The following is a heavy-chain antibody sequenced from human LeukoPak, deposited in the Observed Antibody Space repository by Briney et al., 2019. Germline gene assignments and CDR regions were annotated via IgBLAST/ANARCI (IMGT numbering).Heavy chain of an antibody. V-gene: IGHV3-7*01. Sequence: GESLRLSCAVSGLTFSSSWMDWVRQAPWKGLEWVASINPDGNKKYSADSVKGRFTISRDNAENSLYLQMNSLRVEDTAFYYCARDLAYSRLDYWGQGMLVTVSS. D-gene: IGHD5-18*01. CDR3: ARDLAYSRLDY. CDR1: GLTFSSSW. J-gene: IGHJ4*02. CDR2: INPDGNKK.